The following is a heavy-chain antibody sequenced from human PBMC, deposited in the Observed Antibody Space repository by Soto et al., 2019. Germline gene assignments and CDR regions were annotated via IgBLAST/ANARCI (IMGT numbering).Heavy chain of an antibody. V-gene: IGHV1-18*01. J-gene: IGHJ4*02. CDR1: GYTFTSYG. Sequence: QVQLVQSGAEVKKPGASVKVSCKASGYTFTSYGISWVRQAPVQGLEWMGWISAYNGNTNYAQKLQGRVTMTTDTSTSTAYMELRSLRSDDTAVYYCARDRHLASDFGELFLYWGQGTLVTVSS. D-gene: IGHD3-10*01. CDR2: ISAYNGNT. CDR3: ARDRHLASDFGELFLY.